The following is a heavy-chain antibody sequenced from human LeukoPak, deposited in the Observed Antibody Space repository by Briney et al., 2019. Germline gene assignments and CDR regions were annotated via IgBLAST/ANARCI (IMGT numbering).Heavy chain of an antibody. Sequence: GASVKVSCKASGYTFTSYGISWVRQAPGQGLEWMGWISAYNGNTNYAQKLQGRVTMTTDTSTSTAYMELRSLRSDDTAVYYCARDLGSNDFWSGYSYYCYYGMDVWGQGTTVTVSS. CDR1: GYTFTSYG. CDR3: ARDLGSNDFWSGYSYYCYYGMDV. V-gene: IGHV1-18*01. J-gene: IGHJ6*02. CDR2: ISAYNGNT. D-gene: IGHD3-3*01.